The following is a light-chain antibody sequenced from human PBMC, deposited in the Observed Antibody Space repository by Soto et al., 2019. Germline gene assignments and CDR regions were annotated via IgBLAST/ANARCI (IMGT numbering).Light chain of an antibody. CDR1: SADTGNYEY. J-gene: IGLJ1*01. CDR3: SSYTSGSTLPWV. CDR2: GVY. Sequence: QSPPTQPATTSAAIRRSTAITCPGPSADTGNYEYISWHQHHPGKAPKLIIFGVYDRPSGTSDRFSGSKSGNTASLTIFGLQVEDEAVYYCSSYTSGSTLPWVFGTGTKVTVL. V-gene: IGLV2-14*01.